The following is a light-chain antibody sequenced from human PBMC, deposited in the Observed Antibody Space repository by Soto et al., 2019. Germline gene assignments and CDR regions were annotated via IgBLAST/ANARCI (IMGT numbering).Light chain of an antibody. CDR2: EGS. V-gene: IGLV2-23*01. CDR3: RSYAGSSTLV. CDR1: RSDVGRYNL. Sequence: QSALTQPASVSGSPGQSLIISCTGTRSDVGRYNLVSWYQQHPGKAPKLMIYEGSKLPSGVSNRFSGSKSGNTAFLTISVLHAEDDADYHCRSYAGSSTLVFGGGTKLTVL. J-gene: IGLJ2*01.